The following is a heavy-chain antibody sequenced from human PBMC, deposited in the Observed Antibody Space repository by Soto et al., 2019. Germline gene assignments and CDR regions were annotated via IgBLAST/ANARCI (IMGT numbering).Heavy chain of an antibody. D-gene: IGHD1-26*01. CDR3: AKEATNDQWELLHFDS. CDR1: GFSFSDHY. CDR2: IRNKANGYTT. J-gene: IGHJ4*02. V-gene: IGHV3-72*01. Sequence: GGSLRLSCAASGFSFSDHYMDWVRHAPGKGLEWPGRIRNKANGYTTEYAASVRGRISISRDDSKNSLFLQVTNLKIEDTAVYFCAKEATNDQWELLHFDSWGQGNLVTVSS.